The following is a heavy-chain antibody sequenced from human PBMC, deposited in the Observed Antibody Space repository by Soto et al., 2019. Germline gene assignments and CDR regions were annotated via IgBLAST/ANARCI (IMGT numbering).Heavy chain of an antibody. Sequence: GASVKVSCKASGFTFTSSAVQWVRQARGQRLEWIGWIVVGSGNTNYAQKFQERVTTTRDMSTSTAYMELSSLRSEDTAVYYCAAAPDLRFLEWSNDYWGQGTLVTVSS. CDR2: IVVGSGNT. CDR1: GFTFTSSA. J-gene: IGHJ4*02. D-gene: IGHD3-3*01. CDR3: AAAPDLRFLEWSNDY. V-gene: IGHV1-58*01.